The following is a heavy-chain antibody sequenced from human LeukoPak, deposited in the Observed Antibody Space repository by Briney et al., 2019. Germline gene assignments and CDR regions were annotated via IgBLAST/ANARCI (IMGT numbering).Heavy chain of an antibody. CDR2: IYYSGST. J-gene: IGHJ4*02. Sequence: SETLSLTCTVSGGSISSHYWSWIRQPPGKGLEWIGYIYYSGSTNYNPSLKSRVTISVDTSKNQFSLKLSSVTAADTAMYYCAREFVEMATISYYFDYWGQGTLVTVSS. D-gene: IGHD5-24*01. V-gene: IGHV4-59*11. CDR1: GGSISSHY. CDR3: AREFVEMATISYYFDY.